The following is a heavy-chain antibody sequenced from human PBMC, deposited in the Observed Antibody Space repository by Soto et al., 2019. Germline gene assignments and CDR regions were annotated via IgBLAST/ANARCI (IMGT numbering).Heavy chain of an antibody. CDR3: AASIEEQQLQYFQH. CDR1: GYTLTELS. D-gene: IGHD6-13*01. J-gene: IGHJ1*01. V-gene: IGHV1-24*01. Sequence: ASVKVSCKVSGYTLTELSMHWVRQAPGKGLEWMGGFDPEDGETIYAQKFQGRVTMTADKSTDTAYMELSSLRSEDTAVYYCAASIEEQQLQYFQHWGQGTLVTAPQ. CDR2: FDPEDGET.